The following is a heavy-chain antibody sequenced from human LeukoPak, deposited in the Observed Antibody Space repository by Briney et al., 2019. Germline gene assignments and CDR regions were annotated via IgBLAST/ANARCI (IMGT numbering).Heavy chain of an antibody. CDR2: ISYDGSNK. Sequence: PGGSLRLSCAASGFTFSNYWMTWVRQAPGKGLEWVAVISYDGSNKYYADSVKGRFTISRDNSKNTLYLQMNSLRAEDTAVYYCARDREYYDILTGQRSYYYYGMDVWGQGTTVTVSS. J-gene: IGHJ6*02. CDR3: ARDREYYDILTGQRSYYYYGMDV. V-gene: IGHV3-30*03. CDR1: GFTFSNYW. D-gene: IGHD3-9*01.